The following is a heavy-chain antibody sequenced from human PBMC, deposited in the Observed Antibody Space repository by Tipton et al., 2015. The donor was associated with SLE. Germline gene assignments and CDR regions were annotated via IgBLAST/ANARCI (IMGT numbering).Heavy chain of an antibody. Sequence: SLRLSCEASGFTFDDHGMSWVRQVPGKGLEWVAGVNWNGGSKIYADSVKGRFSISRDSAKNSLYLQMNSLRAEDMALYYCAKDSRDSSSGFDYWGQGTLVTVSS. D-gene: IGHD6-6*01. CDR3: AKDSRDSSSGFDY. CDR1: GFTFDDHG. J-gene: IGHJ4*02. V-gene: IGHV3-20*04. CDR2: VNWNGGSK.